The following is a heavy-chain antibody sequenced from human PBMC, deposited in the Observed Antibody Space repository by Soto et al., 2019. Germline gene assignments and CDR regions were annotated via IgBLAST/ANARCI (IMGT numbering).Heavy chain of an antibody. CDR1: GGTFSSYA. J-gene: IGHJ4*02. D-gene: IGHD4-17*01. CDR3: ARDRDGEALVDY. V-gene: IGHV1-69*01. CDR2: IIPIFGTA. Sequence: QVQLVQSGAEVKKPGSSVKVSCKASGGTFSSYAISWVRQAPGQGLEWMGGIIPIFGTANYAQKFQGRVMITSDESKSTAYMELSSLRSEDTAVYYFARDRDGEALVDYWGQGTLVTVSS.